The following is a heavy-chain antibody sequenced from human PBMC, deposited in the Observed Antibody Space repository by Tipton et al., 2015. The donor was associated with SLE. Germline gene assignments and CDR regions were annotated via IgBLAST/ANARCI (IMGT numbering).Heavy chain of an antibody. CDR2: IRYDGSNK. J-gene: IGHJ4*02. CDR1: RFTFSSYG. Sequence: SLRLSCATSRFTFSSYGMHWVRQAPGKGLEWLAFIRYDGSNKYYADSVKGRFTISRDNSKNTLYLQMNGLRAEDTAVYYCAKDQAWELPYYFDYWGQGTLVAVSS. V-gene: IGHV3-30*02. D-gene: IGHD1-26*01. CDR3: AKDQAWELPYYFDY.